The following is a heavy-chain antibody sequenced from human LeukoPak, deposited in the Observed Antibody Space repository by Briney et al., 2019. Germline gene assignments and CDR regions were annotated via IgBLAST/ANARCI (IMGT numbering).Heavy chain of an antibody. J-gene: IGHJ4*02. CDR3: ARERLDGGYFGY. D-gene: IGHD2-15*01. CDR2: ISNTGTAI. V-gene: IGHV3-11*01. Sequence: GGSLRLSCAASGFPFSDYSMSWTRQAPGKGLEWISYISNTGTAIYYADSVKGRFTISRDNTKNSLFLQIHTLRADDTAVYYCARERLDGGYFGYWGQGTLVTVSS. CDR1: GFPFSDYS.